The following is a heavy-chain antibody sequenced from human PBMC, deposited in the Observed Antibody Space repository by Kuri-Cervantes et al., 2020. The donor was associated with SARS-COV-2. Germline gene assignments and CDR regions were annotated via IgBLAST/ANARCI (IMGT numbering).Heavy chain of an antibody. CDR1: GGSISRSCYY. Sequence: SETLSLTCTVSGGSISRSCYYWGWIRQPPGKGLEWIGGISYSGSTYYNPSLKSRVTISVDTSRNRFSLELSSVTAADTAVYYCARLIYYDNSGYYPSWFDPWGQGILVTVSS. J-gene: IGHJ5*02. CDR2: ISYSGST. V-gene: IGHV4-39*01. CDR3: ARLIYYDNSGYYPSWFDP. D-gene: IGHD3-22*01.